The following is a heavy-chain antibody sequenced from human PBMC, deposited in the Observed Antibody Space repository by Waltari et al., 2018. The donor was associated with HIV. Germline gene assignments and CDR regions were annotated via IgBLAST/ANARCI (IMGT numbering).Heavy chain of an antibody. D-gene: IGHD2-8*01. V-gene: IGHV3-21*01. J-gene: IGHJ6*02. CDR3: AGEGFCSNGVCSHYYGMDV. Sequence: EVQLVESGGGLVKPGGSLRLSCAASGFTFSSYSMNWVRQAPGKGLEWDSSISTSSRYRYDADSLKCLFTIARDNAKNSLYLQMNSLRAEDTAVYYCAGEGFCSNGVCSHYYGMDVWGQGTTVTVSS. CDR1: GFTFSSYS. CDR2: ISTSSRYR.